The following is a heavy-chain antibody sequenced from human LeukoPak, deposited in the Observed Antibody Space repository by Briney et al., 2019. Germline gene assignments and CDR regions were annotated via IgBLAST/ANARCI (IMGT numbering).Heavy chain of an antibody. CDR2: IKQDGSEK. CDR3: AELGITMIGGV. D-gene: IGHD3-10*02. V-gene: IGHV3-7*01. J-gene: IGHJ6*04. Sequence: GGSLRLSCEASGFTFTTYSMTWVRQAPGKGLEWVANIKQDGSEKYYVDSVKGRFTISRDNAKNSLYLQMNSLRAEDTAVYYCAELGITMIGGVWGKGTTVTISS. CDR1: GFTFTTYS.